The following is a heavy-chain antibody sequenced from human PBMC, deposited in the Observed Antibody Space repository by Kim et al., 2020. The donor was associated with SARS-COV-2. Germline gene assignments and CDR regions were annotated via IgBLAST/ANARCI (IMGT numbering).Heavy chain of an antibody. J-gene: IGHJ4*02. Sequence: AQKLQGRVTMTKDTSISTAYMELSRLRSDDTAVYYCARGGVGSSWYDLDYWGQGTLVTVSS. CDR3: ARGGVGSSWYDLDY. D-gene: IGHD6-13*01. V-gene: IGHV1-2*02.